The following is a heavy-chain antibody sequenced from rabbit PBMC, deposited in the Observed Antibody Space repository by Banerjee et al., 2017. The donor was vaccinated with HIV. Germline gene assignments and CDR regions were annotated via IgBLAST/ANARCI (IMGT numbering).Heavy chain of an antibody. J-gene: IGHJ4*01. D-gene: IGHD2-1*01. CDR2: INTSSGNA. CDR1: GFSFSNKYV. CDR3: ARDGRGIYDDYGDYYFTL. Sequence: QSLEESGGDLVKPEGSLTLTCTASGFSFSNKYVMCWVRQAPGKGLEWIACINTSSGNAVYASWAKGRFTISKTPSTTVTLQMTSLTAADTATYFCARDGRGIYDDYGDYYFTLWGPGTLVTVS. V-gene: IGHV1S40*01.